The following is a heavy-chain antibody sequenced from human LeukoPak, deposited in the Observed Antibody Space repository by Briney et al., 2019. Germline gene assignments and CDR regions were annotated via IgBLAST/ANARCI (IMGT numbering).Heavy chain of an antibody. CDR2: ISSSSSYI. J-gene: IGHJ4*02. V-gene: IGHV3-21*01. D-gene: IGHD2-21*01. CDR1: GFTFSSYS. Sequence: GGSLRLSCAASGFTFSSYSMNWVRQAPGKGLEWVSSISSSSSYIYYADSVKGRFTISRDNAKNSLYLQMNSLRAEDTAVYYCARDPIPSSYCVGDCYSYYWGQGTLVTVSS. CDR3: ARDPIPSSYCVGDCYSYY.